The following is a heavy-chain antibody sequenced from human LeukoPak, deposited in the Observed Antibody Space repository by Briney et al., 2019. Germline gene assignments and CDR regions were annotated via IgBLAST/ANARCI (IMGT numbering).Heavy chain of an antibody. CDR1: GFTFRSYW. D-gene: IGHD4-23*01. V-gene: IGHV3-7*01. Sequence: GGSLRLSCAASGFTFRSYWMSWVRQAPGKGLEWVANINQDGSAQNYVDSVKGRFTFSRDNTMNSLFLQMNNIRAEDTAVYYCARDVHGGAFDYWGRGTLVTVSS. CDR2: INQDGSAQ. J-gene: IGHJ4*02. CDR3: ARDVHGGAFDY.